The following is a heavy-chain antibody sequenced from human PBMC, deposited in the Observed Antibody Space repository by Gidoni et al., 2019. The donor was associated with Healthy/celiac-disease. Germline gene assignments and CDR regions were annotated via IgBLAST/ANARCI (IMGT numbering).Heavy chain of an antibody. J-gene: IGHJ5*02. V-gene: IGHV4-39*01. CDR2: IYYSGGT. D-gene: IGHD2-2*01. CDR1: GGSISSSSYY. Sequence: QLQLQESGPGLVKPSGTLSLTCTVSGGSISSSSYYWGWLRQPPGKGLELSWSIYYSGGTYYNPSLKSRVTRSGDTSKNQFSLKLSSVTAADTAVYYCARLRYCSSTSCPLFAEKTVMYWFDPWGQGTLVTVSS. CDR3: ARLRYCSSTSCPLFAEKTVMYWFDP.